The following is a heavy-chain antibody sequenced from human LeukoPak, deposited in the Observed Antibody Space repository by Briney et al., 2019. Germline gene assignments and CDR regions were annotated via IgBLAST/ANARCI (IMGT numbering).Heavy chain of an antibody. D-gene: IGHD1-14*01. V-gene: IGHV3-23*01. CDR3: AKATGYLL. CDR1: GFTFSNYA. CDR2: ISNSDDST. Sequence: GGSLRLSCAASGFTFSNYAMSWVRQAPGKGLGWVSTISNSDDSTYYADSVKGRFTISRDNSENTLFLRMNSLRAEDTAVYYCAKATGYLLWGQGTLVIVSS. J-gene: IGHJ4*02.